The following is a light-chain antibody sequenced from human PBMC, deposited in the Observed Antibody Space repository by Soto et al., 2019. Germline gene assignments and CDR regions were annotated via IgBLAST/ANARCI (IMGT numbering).Light chain of an antibody. CDR2: QAS. J-gene: IGKJ1*01. V-gene: IGKV1-5*03. Sequence: DIQMTQSPSTLSASVGDRVTITCRASQNIARSLAWYQQKPGKAPKVLIYQASSLDSGVPSRFSGRGFGTEFTLTINTLQPDESATYYCQQYEYFWTFGQGTKVDIK. CDR3: QQYEYFWT. CDR1: QNIARS.